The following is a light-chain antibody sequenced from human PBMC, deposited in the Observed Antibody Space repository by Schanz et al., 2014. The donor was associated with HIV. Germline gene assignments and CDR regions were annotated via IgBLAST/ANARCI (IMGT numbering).Light chain of an antibody. Sequence: QSVLTQPPSASGTPGQRVTISCSGSSSNFRSNAVNWYQQLPGTAPRLVIYNTFHRPSGVPDRFSGSGSGTSASLAISGLQSEDEADYYCVSWDGSLKGLLFGGGTKLTVL. V-gene: IGLV1-44*01. CDR3: VSWDGSLKGLL. CDR1: SSNFRSNA. J-gene: IGLJ2*01. CDR2: NTF.